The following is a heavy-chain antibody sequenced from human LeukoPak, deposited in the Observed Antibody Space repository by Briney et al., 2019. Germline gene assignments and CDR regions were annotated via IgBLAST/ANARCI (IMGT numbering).Heavy chain of an antibody. D-gene: IGHD3-10*01. J-gene: IGHJ4*02. Sequence: PSEPLSLTCTVSGGSISSYYWNWIRQPPGKGLEWFGYIYDSGSTNYNPSLQSRVTISVDTSKNQFSLKLSSVTAADTAVYYGASGYYGSGSIFDYWAREPWSPSPQ. CDR1: GGSISSYY. V-gene: IGHV4-59*13. CDR2: IYDSGST. CDR3: ASGYYGSGSIFDY.